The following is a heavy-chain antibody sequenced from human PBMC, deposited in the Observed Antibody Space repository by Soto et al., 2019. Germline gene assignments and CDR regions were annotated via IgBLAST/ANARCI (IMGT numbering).Heavy chain of an antibody. D-gene: IGHD2-2*01. CDR2: IYYSGST. V-gene: IGHV4-39*01. CDR1: GGSISSSSYY. J-gene: IGHJ3*02. Sequence: SETLSLTCTVSGGSISSSSYYWGWIRQPPGKGLEWIGSIYYSGSTYYNPSLKSRVTISVDTSRNQFSLKLSSVTAADTAVYYCARSDCSSTSCHDAFDIWGQGTMVTVSS. CDR3: ARSDCSSTSCHDAFDI.